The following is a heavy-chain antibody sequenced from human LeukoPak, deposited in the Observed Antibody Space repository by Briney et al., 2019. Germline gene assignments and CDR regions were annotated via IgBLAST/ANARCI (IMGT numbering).Heavy chain of an antibody. CDR3: AKDMVVWFGEFAFDS. D-gene: IGHD3-10*01. CDR2: ISWNSNNI. CDR1: GFTLDDYA. Sequence: PGGSLRLSCAASGFTLDDYAMHWVRQAPGKGLEWISGISWNSNNIGYADSVKGRFTISRDNAKNPLYLQMNSLRPEDTAMYYCAKDMVVWFGEFAFDSWGQGMLVTVSS. J-gene: IGHJ4*02. V-gene: IGHV3-9*01.